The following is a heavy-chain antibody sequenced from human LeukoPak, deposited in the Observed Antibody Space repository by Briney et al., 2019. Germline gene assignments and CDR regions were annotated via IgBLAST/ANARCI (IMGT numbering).Heavy chain of an antibody. CDR1: GGSISSYY. Sequence: SETLSLTCTVSGGSISSYYWSLIRQPPGKGLEWIGYIHYSGSTNYNPSLKSRVTISVDMSKNQFSLKLSSVTAADTAVYYCARVTTIFGVVIDYWGQGTLVTVSS. D-gene: IGHD3-3*01. CDR3: ARVTTIFGVVIDY. J-gene: IGHJ4*02. V-gene: IGHV4-59*01. CDR2: IHYSGST.